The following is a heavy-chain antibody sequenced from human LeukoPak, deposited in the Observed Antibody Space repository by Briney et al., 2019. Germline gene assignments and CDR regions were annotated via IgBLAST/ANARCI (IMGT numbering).Heavy chain of an antibody. D-gene: IGHD3-10*01. J-gene: IGHJ4*02. CDR2: INAGNGNT. Sequence: GASVKVSCKASGYTFTSYAMHWVRQAPGQRLEWMGWINAGNGNTKYSQKFQGRVTITRDTSASTAYMELSSLRSEDTAVYYCARSLLWFGELFDYWGQGTLVTVSS. CDR3: ARSLLWFGELFDY. CDR1: GYTFTSYA. V-gene: IGHV1-3*01.